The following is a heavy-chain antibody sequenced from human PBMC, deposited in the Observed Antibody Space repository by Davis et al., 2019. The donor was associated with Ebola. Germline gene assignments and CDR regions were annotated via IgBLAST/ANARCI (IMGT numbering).Heavy chain of an antibody. D-gene: IGHD6-19*01. Sequence: HTGGSLRLSCAASGFTFSDYWMHWVRQAPGKGLVWVSRVNDDGSSTTYADFVRGRFTISRDNAKNTLYLQMNSLRAEDTAVYYCARVGGWYGNIDYWGQGTLVTVSS. CDR1: GFTFSDYW. J-gene: IGHJ4*02. CDR3: ARVGGWYGNIDY. CDR2: VNDDGSST. V-gene: IGHV3-74*01.